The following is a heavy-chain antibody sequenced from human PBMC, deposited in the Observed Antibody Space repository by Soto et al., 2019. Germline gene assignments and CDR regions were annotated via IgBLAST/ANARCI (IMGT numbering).Heavy chain of an antibody. CDR2: INHSGST. CDR3: ARGLHTGITTPR. D-gene: IGHD1-20*01. J-gene: IGHJ4*02. Sequence: SETLSLTCAVYGGSFSGYYWSWIRQPPGKGLEWIGEINHSGSTNYNPSLKSRVTISVDTSKNQFSLKLSSVTAADTAVYYCARGLHTGITTPRWGQGTLVTVSS. V-gene: IGHV4-34*01. CDR1: GGSFSGYY.